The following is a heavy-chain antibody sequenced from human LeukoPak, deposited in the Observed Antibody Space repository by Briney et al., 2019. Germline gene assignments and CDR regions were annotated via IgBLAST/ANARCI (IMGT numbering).Heavy chain of an antibody. J-gene: IGHJ4*02. Sequence: GGSLRLSCAASGFTFSSYSMTWVRQAPGKGLEWVSSISSSSSYIYYADSVKGRFTISRDNAKNSLYPQMNSLRAEDTAVYYCARELAAGTDYWGQGTLVTVSS. CDR2: ISSSSSYI. D-gene: IGHD1-1*01. CDR3: ARELAAGTDY. V-gene: IGHV3-21*01. CDR1: GFTFSSYS.